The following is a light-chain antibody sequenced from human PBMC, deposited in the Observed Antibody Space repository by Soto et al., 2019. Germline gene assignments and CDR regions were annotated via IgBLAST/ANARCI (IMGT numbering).Light chain of an antibody. CDR3: SSYTSSSTPYV. V-gene: IGLV2-14*01. J-gene: IGLJ1*01. CDR2: EVS. CDR1: SSDVGGYNY. Sequence: QSVLTQPASVSGSPGQSITISCTGTSSDVGGYNYVSWYQQHPGKAPKLMIYEVSNRPSGVSNRFSGSKSGNTASLTISGRQQEDEADDYCSSYTSSSTPYVFGGGTKLTVL.